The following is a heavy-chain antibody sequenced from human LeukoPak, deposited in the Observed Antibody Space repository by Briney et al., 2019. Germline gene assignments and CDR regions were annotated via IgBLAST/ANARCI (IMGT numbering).Heavy chain of an antibody. CDR1: GFTFSGSA. D-gene: IGHD2-21*02. CDR3: TRQGFVQAFYCGGDCYNNWYFDL. CDR2: IRSKANSYAT. V-gene: IGHV3-73*01. J-gene: IGHJ2*01. Sequence: GGSLRLSCAASGFTFSGSAMHWVRQASGKGLECVGRIRSKANSYATAYAASVKGRFTIYRDDSKNTAYLQMNSLKTEDTAVYYCTRQGFVQAFYCGGDCYNNWYFDLWGRGTLVTVSS.